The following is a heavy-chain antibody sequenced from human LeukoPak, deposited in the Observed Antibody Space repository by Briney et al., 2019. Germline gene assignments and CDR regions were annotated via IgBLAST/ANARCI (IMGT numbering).Heavy chain of an antibody. V-gene: IGHV1-69*13. CDR1: GGTFSSYA. D-gene: IGHD1-1*01. CDR3: ASLPNDGGDC. CDR2: IIPIFGTA. Sequence: ASVKVSCKASGGTFSSYAISWVRQAPGQGLEWMGGIIPIFGTANYAQKFQGRVTITADESTSTAYMELSSLRSEDTAVYYCASLPNDGGDCWGQGTLVTVSS. J-gene: IGHJ4*02.